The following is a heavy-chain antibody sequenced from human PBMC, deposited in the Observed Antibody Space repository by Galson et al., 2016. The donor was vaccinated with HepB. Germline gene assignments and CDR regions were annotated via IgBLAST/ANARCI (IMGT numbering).Heavy chain of an antibody. D-gene: IGHD3-10*01. Sequence: SETLSLTCAVYGGSFSGYYWSWIRQPPGKGLEWIGEINHSGTAKYNPSLKSGVIMSVDASKNQFSLKVTSVTAADTAVYFCARRGGFTELLQRGRFDPWGQGTLVTVSS. CDR2: INHSGTA. CDR1: GGSFSGYY. CDR3: ARRGGFTELLQRGRFDP. J-gene: IGHJ5*02. V-gene: IGHV4-34*01.